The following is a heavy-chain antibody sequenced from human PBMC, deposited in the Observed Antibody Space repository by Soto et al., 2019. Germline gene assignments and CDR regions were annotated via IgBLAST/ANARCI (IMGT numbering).Heavy chain of an antibody. Sequence: QVQLVQSGAEVKKPGASVKVSCKASGYTFTSYAMHWVRQAPGQRLEWMGWINAGNGNTKYSQKFQGRVTITRDTSASTAYMELSSLRSEDTAVYYCARRASMASDFWRNWFDPWGQGTLVTVAS. V-gene: IGHV1-3*01. CDR3: ARRASMASDFWRNWFDP. CDR1: GYTFTSYA. CDR2: INAGNGNT. D-gene: IGHD3-3*01. J-gene: IGHJ5*02.